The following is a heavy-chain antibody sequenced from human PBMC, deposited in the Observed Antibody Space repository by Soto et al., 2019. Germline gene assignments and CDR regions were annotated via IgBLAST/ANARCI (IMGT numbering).Heavy chain of an antibody. CDR1: GGCLSNRRYS. J-gene: IGHJ5*01. CDR3: ARHVSLGYFSSSSCDLLSWFYS. Sequence: PSGTPSISCTVSGGCLSNRRYSCGWIRQNPGKGLEWIGSIHYSGSTYDSPSLKRRVTISVDTSKNQLSLKLQSVTAADKAVYYCARHVSLGYFSSSSCDLLSWFYSRAQRTPVTVSA. D-gene: IGHD2-2*01. V-gene: IGHV4-39*01. CDR2: IHYSGST.